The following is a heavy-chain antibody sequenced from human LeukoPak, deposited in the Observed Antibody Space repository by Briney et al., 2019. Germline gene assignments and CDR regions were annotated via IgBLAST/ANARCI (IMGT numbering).Heavy chain of an antibody. Sequence: SGGSLGLSCAASVFTFSSYSMKWVRQARGKGWEWVANIRKDGKEINYVGSVKGRFTISSDHYKRSINLQMSSLRVEDTAVYYCASSKRGTYRFDAYDIWGQGTMVTVSS. J-gene: IGHJ3*02. CDR1: VFTFSSYS. V-gene: IGHV3-7*01. CDR2: IRKDGKEI. D-gene: IGHD3-16*02. CDR3: ASSKRGTYRFDAYDI.